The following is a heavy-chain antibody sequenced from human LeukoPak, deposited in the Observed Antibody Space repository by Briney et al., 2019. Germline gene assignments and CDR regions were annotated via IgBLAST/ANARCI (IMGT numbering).Heavy chain of an antibody. V-gene: IGHV1-46*01. D-gene: IGHD2-21*02. Sequence: ASVKVSCKSSGYTFTSYYMHWVRQAPGQGLKWMGMINPSGGSTTYAQKFQGRVTMTRDTSTSTVYMELSSLRSEDTAVYYCARDIMVMTYYYYYGMDVWGQGTTVTVPS. CDR3: ARDIMVMTYYYYYGMDV. CDR1: GYTFTSYY. CDR2: INPSGGST. J-gene: IGHJ6*02.